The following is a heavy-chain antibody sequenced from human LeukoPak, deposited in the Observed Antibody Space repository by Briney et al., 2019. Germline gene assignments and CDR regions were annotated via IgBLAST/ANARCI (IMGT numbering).Heavy chain of an antibody. CDR3: AKDGSGSYFVRKNYFDY. J-gene: IGHJ4*02. V-gene: IGHV3-23*01. CDR2: ISGSGGST. D-gene: IGHD1-26*01. CDR1: GFTFSSYA. Sequence: PGGSLRLSCAASGFTFSSYAMSWVRQAPGKGLEWVSAISGSGGSTYYADSVKGRFTISRDNSKNTLYLQMNSLRAEDTAVYCCAKDGSGSYFVRKNYFDYWGQGTLVTVSS.